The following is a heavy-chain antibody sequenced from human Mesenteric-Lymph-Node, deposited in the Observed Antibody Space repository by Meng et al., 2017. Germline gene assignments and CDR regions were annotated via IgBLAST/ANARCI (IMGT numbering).Heavy chain of an antibody. CDR3: ARGLLWFGDPNVGYYGMDV. J-gene: IGHJ6*02. D-gene: IGHD3-10*01. Sequence: SVKVSCKASGGTFSSYAISWVRQAPGQGLEWMGGIIPIFGTANYAQKFQGRVTITADKSTSTAYMELSSLRSEDTAVYYCARGLLWFGDPNVGYYGMDVWGQGTTVTVSS. V-gene: IGHV1-69*06. CDR2: IIPIFGTA. CDR1: GGTFSSYA.